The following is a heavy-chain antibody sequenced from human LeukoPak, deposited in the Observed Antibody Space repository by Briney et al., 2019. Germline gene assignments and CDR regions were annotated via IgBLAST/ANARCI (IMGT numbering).Heavy chain of an antibody. CDR3: ASIGGVTDV. CDR2: IIPILGIA. J-gene: IGHJ6*02. V-gene: IGHV1-69*04. D-gene: IGHD2-8*02. Sequence: GASVKVSCKASGGTFSSYAISWVRQAPGQGLEWMGRIIPILGIANYAQKFQGRVTITGDKSTSTAYMELSSLRSEDTAVYYCASIGGVTDVWGQGTTVTVSS. CDR1: GGTFSSYA.